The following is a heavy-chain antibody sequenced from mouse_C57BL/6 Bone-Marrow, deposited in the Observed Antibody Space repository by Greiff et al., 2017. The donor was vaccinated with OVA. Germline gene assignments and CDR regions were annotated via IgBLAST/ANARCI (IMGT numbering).Heavy chain of an antibody. CDR1: GYTFTDYY. CDR3: ARRAIFITTVVAKGYWYFDV. J-gene: IGHJ1*03. V-gene: IGHV1-76*01. CDR2: IYPGSGNT. Sequence: VQLQQSGAELVRPGASVKLSCKASGYTFTDYYINWVKQRPGQGLEWIARIYPGSGNTYYNEKFKGKATLTAEKSSSTAYMQLSSLTSEDSAVYFCARRAIFITTVVAKGYWYFDVWGTGTTVTVSS. D-gene: IGHD1-1*01.